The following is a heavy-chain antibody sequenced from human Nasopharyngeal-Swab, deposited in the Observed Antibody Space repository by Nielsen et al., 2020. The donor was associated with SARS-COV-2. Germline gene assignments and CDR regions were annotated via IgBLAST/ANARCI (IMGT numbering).Heavy chain of an antibody. J-gene: IGHJ4*02. CDR3: ALRGGAVANRY. CDR1: GGSFSGYY. CDR2: INHSGSA. D-gene: IGHD3-10*01. Sequence: SETLSLPCAVYGGSFSGYYWSWIRQPPGKGLEWIGEINHSGSATYNASLKSRVTISVDTSKNQFSLKLTSVTAADTAVYYCALRGGAVANRYWGQGTLVSVSS. V-gene: IGHV4-34*01.